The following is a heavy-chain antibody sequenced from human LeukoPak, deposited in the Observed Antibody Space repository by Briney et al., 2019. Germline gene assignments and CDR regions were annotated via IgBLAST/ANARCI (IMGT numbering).Heavy chain of an antibody. CDR1: GYTFTSYD. Sequence: ASVKVSCKVSGYTFTSYDINCVRQATGRGLESMRWMNPNSGNTGYAQKFQGRVTMTRNTSISTAYMELSSLRSEDTAVYYCARGAYSSSAAYYYYYMDVWGKGTTVTVSS. CDR2: MNPNSGNT. J-gene: IGHJ6*03. D-gene: IGHD6-6*01. CDR3: ARGAYSSSAAYYYYYMDV. V-gene: IGHV1-8*01.